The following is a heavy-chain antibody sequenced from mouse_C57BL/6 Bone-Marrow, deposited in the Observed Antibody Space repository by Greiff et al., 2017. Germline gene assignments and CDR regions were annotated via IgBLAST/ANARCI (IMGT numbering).Heavy chain of an antibody. CDR2: ISSGSSTI. J-gene: IGHJ2*01. Sequence: EVKLVESGGGLVKPGGSLKLSCAASGFTFSDYGMHWVRQAPEKGLEWVAYISSGSSTIYYADTVKGRFTISRDNANNTMFLQMNSLRAEDTAMYYCARGVYLDYWGQGTTLTVSS. CDR3: ARGVYLDY. V-gene: IGHV5-17*01. CDR1: GFTFSDYG.